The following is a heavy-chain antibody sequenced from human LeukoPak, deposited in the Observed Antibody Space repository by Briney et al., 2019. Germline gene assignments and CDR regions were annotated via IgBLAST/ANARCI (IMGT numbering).Heavy chain of an antibody. CDR1: GGSISSYY. J-gene: IGHJ4*02. V-gene: IGHV4-4*07. Sequence: PSETLSLTCTVSGGSISSYYWSWIRQPAGKGLEWIGRIYTSGSTNYNPSLKSRVTMSVDTSKNQFSLKLSSVTAADTAVYYCASQGDYSGRGVEEDYYFDYWGQGTLATVSS. D-gene: IGHD1-26*01. CDR3: ASQGDYSGRGVEEDYYFDY. CDR2: IYTSGST.